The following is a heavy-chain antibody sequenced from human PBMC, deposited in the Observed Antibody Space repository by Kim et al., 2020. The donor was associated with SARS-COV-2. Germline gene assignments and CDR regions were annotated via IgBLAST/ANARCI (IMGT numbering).Heavy chain of an antibody. CDR2: SLNKPSSFTT. CDR3: ARDRTSGSWVGY. J-gene: IGHJ4*02. D-gene: IGHD3-10*01. CDR1: GFTFSDHY. V-gene: IGHV3-72*01. Sequence: GGSLRLSCATSGFTFSDHYIDWVRQAPGKGLEWVGRSLNKPSSFTTEYAASVKGRFTISRDDSKNALYLQMNSLKTEDTAIYYCARDRTSGSWVGYWGQGTLVTVSS.